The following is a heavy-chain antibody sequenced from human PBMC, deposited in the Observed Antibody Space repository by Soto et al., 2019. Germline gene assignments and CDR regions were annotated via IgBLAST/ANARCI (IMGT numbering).Heavy chain of an antibody. CDR1: GFTFSSYA. J-gene: IGHJ4*02. V-gene: IGHV3-23*01. D-gene: IGHD5-12*01. CDR3: EKDAVPGVGVWLAHD. Sequence: PGSSLRLSCAASGFTFSSYAMIWIRQGPGRGLEWVSGLWGSSGGIHYADSVKGRFSISRDNSANLVYLQMNNLRGEDTAIYYSEKDAVPGVGVWLAHDWGQGTVV. CDR2: LWGSSGGI.